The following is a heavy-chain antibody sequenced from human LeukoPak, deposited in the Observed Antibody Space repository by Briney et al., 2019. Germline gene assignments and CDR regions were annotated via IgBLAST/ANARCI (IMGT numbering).Heavy chain of an antibody. J-gene: IGHJ4*02. CDR1: GFTFSDYY. CDR2: ISSSSSYI. D-gene: IGHD3/OR15-3a*01. Sequence: PGGSLRLSCAASGFTFSDYYMSWIRQAPGKGLEWVSYISSSSSYIYYADSVKGRFTISRDNAKNSLYLQMNSLRAEDTAVYYCARDSRDWYLETGDSHAVDYWGQGTLVTVSS. V-gene: IGHV3-11*06. CDR3: ARDSRDWYLETGDSHAVDY.